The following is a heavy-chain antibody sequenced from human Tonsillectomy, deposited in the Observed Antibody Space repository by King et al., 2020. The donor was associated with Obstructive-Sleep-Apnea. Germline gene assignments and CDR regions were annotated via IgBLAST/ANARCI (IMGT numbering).Heavy chain of an antibody. CDR2: ISDDGRDK. CDR3: AREGITLAGSVDH. CDR1: GFTFNDYT. Sequence: VQLVESGGGVVQPGRSLRLSCAASGFTFNDYTMHWVRQAPGKGLEGVAVISDDGRDKNYADSVEGRFSISRDKSGNTLHLQMHGLTVEDTAVYYCAREGITLAGSVDHWGQGTLVTVSS. V-gene: IGHV3-30*03. D-gene: IGHD6-19*01. J-gene: IGHJ4*02.